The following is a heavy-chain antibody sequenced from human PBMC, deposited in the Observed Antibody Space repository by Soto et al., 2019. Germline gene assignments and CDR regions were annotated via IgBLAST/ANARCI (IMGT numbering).Heavy chain of an antibody. D-gene: IGHD3-10*01. CDR2: ISAYNGNT. Sequence: QVQLVQSGAEVKKPGASVKVSCQSSGYTFTSYGISWVRQAPGQGLEWMGWISAYNGNTNYAQNLQGRVTMTTDTSTSTAYMELRSLRSNGTAVYYCTRFVGSNWFDPWGQGTLVTVSS. J-gene: IGHJ5*02. CDR1: GYTFTSYG. V-gene: IGHV1-18*01. CDR3: TRFVGSNWFDP.